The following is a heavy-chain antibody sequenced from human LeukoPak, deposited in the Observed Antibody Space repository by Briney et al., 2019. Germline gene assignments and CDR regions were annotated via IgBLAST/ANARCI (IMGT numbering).Heavy chain of an antibody. CDR3: AREGDCNSTSCLCY. J-gene: IGHJ4*02. D-gene: IGHD2-2*01. Sequence: GGSLRLSCAASGFTFSSYSMNWVRQAPGKGLEWVAVISYDGSNKYYADSVKGRFTISRDNSKNTLYLQMNSLRAEDTAVYYRAREGDCNSTSCLCYWGPGTPVTASP. CDR1: GFTFSSYS. V-gene: IGHV3-30*03. CDR2: ISYDGSNK.